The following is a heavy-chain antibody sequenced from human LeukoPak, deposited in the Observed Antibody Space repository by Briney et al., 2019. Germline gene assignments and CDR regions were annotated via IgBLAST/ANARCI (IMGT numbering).Heavy chain of an antibody. CDR1: GFTFSHYW. CDR2: IVSDGSGT. CDR3: ARAAYNSSPDY. D-gene: IGHD6-6*01. V-gene: IGHV3-74*01. J-gene: IGHJ4*02. Sequence: PGGSLRLSCAASGFTFSHYWMVWVRQTPEKGLVRVSYIVSDGSGTSYADSVKGRFTMSRDSAKDTLYLQMDSLRTEDTAVYYCARAAYNSSPDYWGQGTLVTVSS.